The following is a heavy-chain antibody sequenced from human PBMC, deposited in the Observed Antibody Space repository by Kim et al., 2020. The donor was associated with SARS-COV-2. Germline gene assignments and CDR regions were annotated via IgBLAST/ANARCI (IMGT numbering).Heavy chain of an antibody. Sequence: LKSRVTISVDTSKNQFALKLSSVTAADTAVYYCASYRYYYGSGSYAPFDYWGQGTLVTVSS. V-gene: IGHV4-39*01. J-gene: IGHJ4*02. CDR3: ASYRYYYGSGSYAPFDY. D-gene: IGHD3-10*01.